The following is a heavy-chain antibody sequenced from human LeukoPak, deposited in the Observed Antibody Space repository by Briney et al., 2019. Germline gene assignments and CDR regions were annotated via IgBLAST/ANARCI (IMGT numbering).Heavy chain of an antibody. CDR1: GGSFSGYY. D-gene: IGHD3-22*01. Sequence: PSETLSLTCAVYGGSFSGYYWSWIRQPPGKGLEWIGEINHSGSTNYNPSLKSRVTIPVDTSKNQFSLKLSSVTAADTAVYYCARGIITLDYWGQGTLVTVSS. CDR3: ARGIITLDY. CDR2: INHSGST. J-gene: IGHJ4*02. V-gene: IGHV4-34*01.